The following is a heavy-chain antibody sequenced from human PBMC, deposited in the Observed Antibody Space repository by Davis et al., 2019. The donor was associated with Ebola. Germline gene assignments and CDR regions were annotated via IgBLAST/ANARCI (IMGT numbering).Heavy chain of an antibody. J-gene: IGHJ5*02. Sequence: MPGGSLRLSCTVSGCSTSRSSYYWGWIRQPPGKGLEWIGSNYYSGSTYYNPSLKSRVTISVDTSKNQFSLKLSSVTDADTAVYYCERAAVRFGDNNWFDPWGQGTLVTVSS. CDR1: GCSTSRSSYY. CDR2: NYYSGST. D-gene: IGHD3-10*01. V-gene: IGHV4-39*01. CDR3: ERAAVRFGDNNWFDP.